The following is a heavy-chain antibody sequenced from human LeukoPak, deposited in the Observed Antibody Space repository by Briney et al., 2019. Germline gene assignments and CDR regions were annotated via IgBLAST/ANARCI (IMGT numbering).Heavy chain of an antibody. CDR3: ARVGCGGDCYSWSWFDP. Sequence: SETLSLTCAVYGGSFSGYYWSWIRQPPGKGLEWIGEINHSGSTNYNPSLKSRVTISVDTSKNQFSLKLSSVTAADTAVYYCARVGCGGDCYSWSWFDPWGQGPLVTVSS. CDR1: GGSFSGYY. J-gene: IGHJ5*02. V-gene: IGHV4-34*01. D-gene: IGHD2-21*02. CDR2: INHSGST.